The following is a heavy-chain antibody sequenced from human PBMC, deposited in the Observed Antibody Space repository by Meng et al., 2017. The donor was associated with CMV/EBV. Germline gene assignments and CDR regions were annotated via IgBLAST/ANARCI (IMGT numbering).Heavy chain of an antibody. Sequence: SVKVSCKASGGTFSSYAISWVRQAPGQGLEWMGGIIPIFGTANYAQKLQGRVTITTDESTSTAYMELSSLRSEDTAVYYCARERVDIVVVPNYYYGMDVWGQGTTVTVSS. J-gene: IGHJ6*02. V-gene: IGHV1-69*05. CDR2: IIPIFGTA. CDR3: ARERVDIVVVPNYYYGMDV. CDR1: GGTFSSYA. D-gene: IGHD2-2*01.